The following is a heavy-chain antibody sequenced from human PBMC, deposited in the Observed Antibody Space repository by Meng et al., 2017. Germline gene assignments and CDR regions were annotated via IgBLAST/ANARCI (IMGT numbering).Heavy chain of an antibody. Sequence: GESLKISCAASGFTFSSYAMHWVRQAPGQGLEWMGWINPNSGGTNYAQKFQGRVTMTRDTSISTAYMELSRLRSDDTAVYYCARDLGDVEMATMGEDYWGQGTLVTVSS. CDR3: ARDLGDVEMATMGEDY. D-gene: IGHD5-24*01. CDR2: INPNSGGT. J-gene: IGHJ4*02. V-gene: IGHV1-2*02. CDR1: GFTFSSYA.